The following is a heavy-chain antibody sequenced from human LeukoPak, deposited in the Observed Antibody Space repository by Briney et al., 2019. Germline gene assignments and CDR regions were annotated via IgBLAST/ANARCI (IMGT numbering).Heavy chain of an antibody. CDR2: INHSGST. V-gene: IGHV4-34*01. CDR1: GGSFSGYY. J-gene: IGHJ4*02. CDR3: ARGGEITGTSPRFDY. Sequence: SETLSLTCAVYGGSFSGYYWSWIRQPPGKGLEWIGEINHSGSTNYNPSLKSRVIISVDTSKNQFSLKLSSVTAADTAVYYCARGGEITGTSPRFDYWGQGTLVTVSS. D-gene: IGHD1-7*01.